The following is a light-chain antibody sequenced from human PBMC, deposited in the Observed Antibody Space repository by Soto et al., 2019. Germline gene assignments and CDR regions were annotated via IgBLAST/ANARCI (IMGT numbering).Light chain of an antibody. V-gene: IGLV7-46*01. Sequence: QAVVTQEPSLTVSPGGTVTLTCGSSTGAVTSGHYPYWFQQKPGLAPRTLIYDTSNKHSWTPARFSGSLLGGKAALTLSGAQPEDEAEYYCLLSYSSAPWVFGGGTKLTVL. CDR1: TGAVTSGHY. J-gene: IGLJ3*02. CDR3: LLSYSSAPWV. CDR2: DTS.